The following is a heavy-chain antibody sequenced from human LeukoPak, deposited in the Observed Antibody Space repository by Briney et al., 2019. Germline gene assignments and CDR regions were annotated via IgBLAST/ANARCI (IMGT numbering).Heavy chain of an antibody. V-gene: IGHV1-2*04. CDR2: INPNSGGT. D-gene: IGHD6-13*01. CDR3: ASQSIAATGAFDY. Sequence: AASVKVSCKASGYTFTGYYMHWVRQAPGQGLEWMGWINPNSGGTNYAQKFQGWVTMTRDTSISTAYMELSRLRSDDTAVYYCASQSIAATGAFDYWGQGTLVTVSS. CDR1: GYTFTGYY. J-gene: IGHJ4*02.